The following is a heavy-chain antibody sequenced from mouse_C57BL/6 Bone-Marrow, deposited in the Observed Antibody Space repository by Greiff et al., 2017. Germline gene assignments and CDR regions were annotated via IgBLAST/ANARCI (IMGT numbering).Heavy chain of an antibody. CDR3: ARILRQYYFDY. D-gene: IGHD1-1*01. Sequence: ESGPGLVKPSQSLSLTCSVTGYSITSGYYWNWIRQFPGNKLEWMGYISYDGSNNYNPSLKNRISITRDTSKNQFFLKLNSVTTEDTATYYCARILRQYYFDYWGQGTTLTVSS. CDR1: GYSITSGYY. V-gene: IGHV3-6*01. CDR2: ISYDGSN. J-gene: IGHJ2*01.